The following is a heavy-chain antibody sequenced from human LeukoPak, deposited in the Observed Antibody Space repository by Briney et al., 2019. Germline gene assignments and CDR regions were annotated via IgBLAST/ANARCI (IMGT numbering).Heavy chain of an antibody. Sequence: SVKVSCKASGGTFSSYAISWVRQAPGQGLEWMGRIIPILGIANYAQKFQGRVTITADKSTSTAYMELSSLRSEDTAVYYCARAARGYSYGLLDYWGQGTLVNVSS. CDR2: IIPILGIA. CDR1: GGTFSSYA. CDR3: ARAARGYSYGLLDY. V-gene: IGHV1-69*04. J-gene: IGHJ4*02. D-gene: IGHD5-18*01.